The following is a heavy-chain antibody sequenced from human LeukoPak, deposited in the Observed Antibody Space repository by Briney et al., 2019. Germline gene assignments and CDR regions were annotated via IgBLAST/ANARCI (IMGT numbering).Heavy chain of an antibody. CDR3: ARIVGASPSADALDI. CDR1: GGTFSSYA. V-gene: IGHV1-69*13. CDR2: IIPIFGTA. Sequence: SVSASCKASGGTFSSYAISWVRQAPGQGLEWMGGIIPIFGTANYAQQFQGRVTITADESTSTAYMELSSLRSEDTAVYYCARIVGASPSADALDIWGQGTMVTASS. J-gene: IGHJ3*02. D-gene: IGHD1-26*01.